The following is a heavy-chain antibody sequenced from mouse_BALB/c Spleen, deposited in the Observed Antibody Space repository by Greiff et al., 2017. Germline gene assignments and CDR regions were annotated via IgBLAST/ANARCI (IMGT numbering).Heavy chain of an antibody. CDR3: ARNSLGDY. J-gene: IGHJ2*01. CDR1: GSSITSDYA. Sequence: EVKLVESGPGLVKPSQSLSLTCTVTGSSITSDYAWNWIRQFPGNKLAWMGYISYSGSTSYNPSLQSRISITRDTSKNQFFLQLNSVTTEDTATYYCARNSLGDYWGQGTTLTVSS. D-gene: IGHD4-1*01. CDR2: ISYSGST. V-gene: IGHV3-2*02.